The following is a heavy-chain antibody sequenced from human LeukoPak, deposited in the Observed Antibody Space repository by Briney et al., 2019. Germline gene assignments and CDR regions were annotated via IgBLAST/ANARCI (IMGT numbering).Heavy chain of an antibody. CDR3: ARDSTSFFDH. CDR2: IWYDGTRQ. V-gene: IGHV3-33*01. D-gene: IGHD1-1*01. CDR1: GFSFNNYG. Sequence: GRSLRLSCAVSGFSFNNYGMDWVRQAPGKGLEWVAVIWYDGTRQYYADSVKGRFTISRDNPRNTVYLQMDSLRAEDTAVYYCARDSTSFFDHWGQGIRVTVSS. J-gene: IGHJ4*02.